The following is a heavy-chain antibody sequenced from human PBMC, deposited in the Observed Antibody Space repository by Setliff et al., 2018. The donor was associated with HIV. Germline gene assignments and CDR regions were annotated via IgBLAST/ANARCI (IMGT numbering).Heavy chain of an antibody. Sequence: PGGSLRLSCAASGFTLSDHYMDWVRQAPGKGLEWVGRIRTKANSFTIEYAASVRGRFTISKDESKNFLFLQMNSLKTEDTAVYYCARNQGNSFGQGFDYWGQGTLVTVSS. CDR3: ARNQGNSFGQGFDY. J-gene: IGHJ4*02. D-gene: IGHD5-18*01. CDR1: GFTLSDHY. CDR2: IRTKANSFTI. V-gene: IGHV3-72*01.